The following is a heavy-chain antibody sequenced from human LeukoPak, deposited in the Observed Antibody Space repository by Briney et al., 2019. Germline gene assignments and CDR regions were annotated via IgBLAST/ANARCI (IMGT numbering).Heavy chain of an antibody. CDR3: ARDANYHDGSNYYDVLDI. CDR2: IKGDGSRE. D-gene: IGHD3-22*01. J-gene: IGHJ3*02. CDR1: GFTFTDYW. Sequence: GGSLRLSCAASGFTFTDYWMAWVRQVPGKGLEWVANIKGDGSREYYLDSVKGRYTISRDNARNSVNLEMSSLRADDTAMYYCARDANYHDGSNYYDVLDIWGQGTMVTVSS. V-gene: IGHV3-7*01.